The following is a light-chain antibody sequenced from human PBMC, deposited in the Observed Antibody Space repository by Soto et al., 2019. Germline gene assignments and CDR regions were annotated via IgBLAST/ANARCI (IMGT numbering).Light chain of an antibody. CDR1: SSDVGSYNL. CDR3: CSYAGSSTYVV. V-gene: IGLV2-23*01. Sequence: QSALTQPASVSRTPGQSITISCTRTSSDVGSYNLVSWYQQHPGKAPKLMIYEGSKRPSGVSNRFSGSKSGNTASVTISGLQAEDEADYYCCSYAGSSTYVVFGGGTKLTVL. J-gene: IGLJ2*01. CDR2: EGS.